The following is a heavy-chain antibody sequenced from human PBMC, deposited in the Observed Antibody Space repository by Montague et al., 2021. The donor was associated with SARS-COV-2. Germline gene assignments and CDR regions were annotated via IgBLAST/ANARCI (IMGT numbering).Heavy chain of an antibody. CDR2: IHSSGTT. Sequence: SETLSLTCTVAGGSISSGSYYWGWFRQPPGKGLEWIGNIHSSGTTYYKSRVTISVDTSKNQFSLKMTSVTAADTAVYYCARRLGGSGWLDYWGQGTLATVSS. D-gene: IGHD6-25*01. CDR3: ARRLGGSGWLDY. V-gene: IGHV4-39*01. CDR1: GGSISSGSYY. J-gene: IGHJ4*02.